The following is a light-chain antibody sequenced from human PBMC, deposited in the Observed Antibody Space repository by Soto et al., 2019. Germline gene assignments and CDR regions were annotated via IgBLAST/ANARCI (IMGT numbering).Light chain of an antibody. J-gene: IGKJ1*01. CDR3: QQYNSYWM. Sequence: DIQMTQSPSTLSASVGDRVTITCRASQNIDDYLDWYQQKPGKAPKLLIYDASNFLSGVPSRFSGSGSGTEFTLIISSLQPDDFATYYCQQYNSYWMFGLGTKVEI. V-gene: IGKV1-5*01. CDR1: QNIDDY. CDR2: DAS.